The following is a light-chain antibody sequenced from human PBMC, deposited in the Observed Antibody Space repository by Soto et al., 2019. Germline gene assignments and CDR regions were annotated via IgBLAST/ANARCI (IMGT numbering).Light chain of an antibody. CDR2: YAS. CDR1: QGFDHS. CDR3: QKHSSGPPVA. V-gene: IGKV1-27*01. J-gene: IGKJ3*01. Sequence: DIQMTQSPSSLSASVGDRVTITCRASQGFDHSLAWYQQNPGKDPNLLIFYASTLHSAVPSRFSGSGSGTDFSLPIISRQHEDVAAYYCQKHSSGPPVAFGPGTKVDV.